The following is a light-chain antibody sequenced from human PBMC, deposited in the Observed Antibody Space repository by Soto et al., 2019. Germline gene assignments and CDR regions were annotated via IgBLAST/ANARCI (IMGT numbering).Light chain of an antibody. CDR1: QGISNY. V-gene: IGKV1-27*01. CDR3: QKYNSAPWT. CDR2: AAS. Sequence: DLPMTQSPSSLSTSVGDRVTITCRASQGISNYLAWYQQKPGTVPKLLIYAASTLQSGVPSRFSGSGSGTDFTLTISSLQPEDGATYYGQKYNSAPWTFGQGTKVDIK. J-gene: IGKJ1*01.